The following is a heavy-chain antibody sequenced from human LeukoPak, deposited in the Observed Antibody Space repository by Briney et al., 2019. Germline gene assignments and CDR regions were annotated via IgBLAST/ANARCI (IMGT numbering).Heavy chain of an antibody. CDR2: INPAGSET. Sequence: GGSLRLSCAASGFSFSAYWMTWVRQAAGTGLEWVAYINPAGSETYYVDPVKGRFSISIDNAKNLLYLQMHSLRAEDMAVYHCARFGYVAAVDVWGKGTPVTVSS. V-gene: IGHV3-7*01. CDR1: GFSFSAYW. J-gene: IGHJ6*04. CDR3: ARFGYVAAVDV. D-gene: IGHD2-15*01.